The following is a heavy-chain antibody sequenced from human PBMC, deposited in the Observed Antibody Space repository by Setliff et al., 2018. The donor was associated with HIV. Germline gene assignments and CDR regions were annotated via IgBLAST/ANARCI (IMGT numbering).Heavy chain of an antibody. CDR1: GFTFSDHY. J-gene: IGHJ1*01. V-gene: IGHV3-72*01. D-gene: IGHD3-10*01. CDR3: AQAQTSVSGSYYQYLQH. Sequence: GGSLRLSCAASGFTFSDHYMDWVRQAPGKGLEWVARSRNKANSYTTEYAASVKGRFTVLRDDSQNSVYLQMNSLKTEDTAVYYCAQAQTSVSGSYYQYLQHWGQGTLVTVSS. CDR2: SRNKANSYTT.